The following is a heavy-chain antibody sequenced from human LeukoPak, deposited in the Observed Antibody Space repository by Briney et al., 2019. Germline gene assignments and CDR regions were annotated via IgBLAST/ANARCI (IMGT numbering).Heavy chain of an antibody. CDR3: ARDHPEYYYDSSGYYLNWFDP. V-gene: IGHV1-69*05. CDR2: IIPIFGTA. J-gene: IGHJ5*02. Sequence: SVKVPCKASGGTFSSYAISWVRQAPGQGLEWMGGIIPIFGTANYAQKFQGRVTITTDESTSTAYMELSSLRSEDTAVYYCARDHPEYYYDSSGYYLNWFDPWGRGTLVTVSS. D-gene: IGHD3-22*01. CDR1: GGTFSSYA.